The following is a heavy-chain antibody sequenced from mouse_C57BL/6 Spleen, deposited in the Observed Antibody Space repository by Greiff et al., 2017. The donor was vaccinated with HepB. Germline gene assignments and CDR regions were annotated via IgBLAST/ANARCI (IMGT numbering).Heavy chain of an antibody. Sequence: QVQLQQPGAELVRPGSSVKLSCKASGYTFTSYWMHWVKQRPIQGLEWIGNIDPSDSETHSNQKFKDKATLTVDKSSSTAYMQLSSLTSEDSAVYYCARTIYYGNPYFDYWGQGTTLTVSS. CDR1: GYTFTSYW. J-gene: IGHJ2*01. CDR2: IDPSDSET. D-gene: IGHD2-1*01. CDR3: ARTIYYGNPYFDY. V-gene: IGHV1-52*01.